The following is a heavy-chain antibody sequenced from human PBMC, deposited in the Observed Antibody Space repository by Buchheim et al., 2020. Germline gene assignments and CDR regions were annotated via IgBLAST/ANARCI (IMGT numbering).Heavy chain of an antibody. CDR2: ITSSSSHT. J-gene: IGHJ4*02. CDR3: ARERYGY. CDR1: GFSFSIFD. V-gene: IGHV3-21*01. D-gene: IGHD1-14*01. Sequence: EVQLVESGGGLVKPGGSLRLSCAVSGFSFSIFDMNWVRQAPGKGLEWVSSITSSSSHTYYAGSVKGRFTISRGNAKNSLYLQMNSLRPEDTAVYYCARERYGYWGQGTL.